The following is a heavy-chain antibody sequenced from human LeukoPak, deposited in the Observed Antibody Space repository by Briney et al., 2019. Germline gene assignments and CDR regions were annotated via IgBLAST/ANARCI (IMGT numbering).Heavy chain of an antibody. J-gene: IGHJ4*02. CDR1: GYSFTSYW. Sequence: GESLKISCKGSGYSFTSYWIGWVRQMPGKGLEWMGIIYPGDSDTRYSPSFQGQVTISADKSISTAYLQWSSLKASDTAMYYCARQTVPYYYDSSGYELDYWGQGTLVTVSS. V-gene: IGHV5-51*01. CDR3: ARQTVPYYYDSSGYELDY. D-gene: IGHD3-22*01. CDR2: IYPGDSDT.